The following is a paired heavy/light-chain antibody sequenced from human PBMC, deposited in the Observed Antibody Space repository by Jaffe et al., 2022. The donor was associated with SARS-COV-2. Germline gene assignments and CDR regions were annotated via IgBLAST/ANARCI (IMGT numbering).Light chain of an antibody. CDR2: AAS. CDR3: QQSYGFPWT. CDR1: QTISSY. J-gene: IGKJ1*01. Sequence: DIQMTQSPSSLSASVGDRVTITCRASQTISSYLNWYQQIPGKAPRVLIYAASTLQSGVPSRFSGSGSGTDFTLTINSLQPEDFATYYCQQSYGFPWTFGRGTKVEI. V-gene: IGKV1-39*01.
Heavy chain of an antibody. CDR3: ARLSHIAVPHTRADY. D-gene: IGHD6-19*01. CDR2: ISGAGGIT. Sequence: EVQLLESGGGLIQSGGSLRLSCAGFGFTFSNYAMTWVRQAPGEGLEWLSGISGAGGITYYGDSVKGRFTISRDNSKNTVYLQMNSLAAEDTAVYYCARLSHIAVPHTRADYWGRGTLVTVSS. J-gene: IGHJ4*02. CDR1: GFTFSNYA. V-gene: IGHV3-23*01.